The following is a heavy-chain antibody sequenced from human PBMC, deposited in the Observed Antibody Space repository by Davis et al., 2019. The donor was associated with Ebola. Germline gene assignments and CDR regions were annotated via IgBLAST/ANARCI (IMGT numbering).Heavy chain of an antibody. V-gene: IGHV3-73*01. CDR1: GFTFSRNT. Sequence: GESLKISCAASGFTFSRNTVHWVRQASGKGLEWVGRIRSKANSYATAYAASVKGRFTISRDDSKNTAYLQMNSLKTEDTAVYYCTCSGPADYWGQGTLVTVSS. CDR2: IRSKANSYAT. D-gene: IGHD2-15*01. J-gene: IGHJ4*02. CDR3: TCSGPADY.